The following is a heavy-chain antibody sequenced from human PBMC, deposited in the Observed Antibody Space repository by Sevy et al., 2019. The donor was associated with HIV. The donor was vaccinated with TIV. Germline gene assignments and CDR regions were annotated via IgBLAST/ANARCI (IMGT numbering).Heavy chain of an antibody. CDR3: AKDAPSRFDN. CDR2: IRYDGSHK. Sequence: GGSLRLSCAASGFTFRNYDMHWVRQAPGKGLEWISFIRYDGSHKSYAESVKGRFTISRDNSKNTLDLHMNSLRPEDTAVYFCAKDAPSRFDNWGQGALVTVSS. J-gene: IGHJ4*02. V-gene: IGHV3-30*02. CDR1: GFTFRNYD.